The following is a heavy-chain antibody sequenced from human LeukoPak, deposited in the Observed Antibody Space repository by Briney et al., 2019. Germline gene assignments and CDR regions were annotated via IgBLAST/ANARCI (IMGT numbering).Heavy chain of an antibody. J-gene: IGHJ3*02. Sequence: KPSETLSLTCTVSGGSISSYYWSWIRQPPGKGLEWIGYIYYSGSTNYNPSLKSRVTISVDTSKNQFSLMLSSVTAADTAVYYCARENCSGGSCYGGGAFDIWGQGTMVTVS. D-gene: IGHD2-15*01. CDR3: ARENCSGGSCYGGGAFDI. CDR1: GGSISSYY. CDR2: IYYSGST. V-gene: IGHV4-59*01.